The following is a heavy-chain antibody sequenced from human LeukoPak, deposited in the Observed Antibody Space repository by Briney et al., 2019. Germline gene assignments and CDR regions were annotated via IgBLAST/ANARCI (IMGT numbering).Heavy chain of an antibody. CDR1: GGSINSYY. CDR3: AGHHPRNTVDF. V-gene: IGHV4-59*08. Sequence: SETLSLTCTVSGGSINSYYWSWIRQPPGKGLEWIAYISDIGSINYNPSLKSRITISLDTSKNQLSLKLRSVTAADTAVYYCAGHHPRNTVDFWGQGTLVTVSS. CDR2: ISDIGSI. J-gene: IGHJ4*02. D-gene: IGHD2-8*02.